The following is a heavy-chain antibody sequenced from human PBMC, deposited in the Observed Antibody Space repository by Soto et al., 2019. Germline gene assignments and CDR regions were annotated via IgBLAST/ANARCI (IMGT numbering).Heavy chain of an antibody. D-gene: IGHD6-13*01. CDR2: IMLIFGRA. Sequence: QVQLVQSVAEVKKPGSSVKVSCKASGGTFSRYVISWVRQAPGQGLEWMGGIMLIFGRANYAQKFQGRVSITAEESTNTVYMELSSLTSEDTAVYYCARGGSSWARFDYWGQGSLVTVSS. CDR1: GGTFSRYV. V-gene: IGHV1-69*01. J-gene: IGHJ4*02. CDR3: ARGGSSWARFDY.